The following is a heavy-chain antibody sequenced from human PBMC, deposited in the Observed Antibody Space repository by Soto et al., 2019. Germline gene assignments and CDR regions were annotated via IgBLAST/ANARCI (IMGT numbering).Heavy chain of an antibody. J-gene: IGHJ6*02. Sequence: QVQLVQSGAEVKKPGSSVKVSCKASGGTFSSYTISWVRQAPGQGLEWMGRIIPILGIANYAQKFQGRVTITADKTTSTAYMELRNLRSGDTAVYYCARGWDILTGIYYCYGMDVWGQGTTVTVSS. D-gene: IGHD3-9*01. CDR1: GGTFSSYT. V-gene: IGHV1-69*02. CDR2: IIPILGIA. CDR3: ARGWDILTGIYYCYGMDV.